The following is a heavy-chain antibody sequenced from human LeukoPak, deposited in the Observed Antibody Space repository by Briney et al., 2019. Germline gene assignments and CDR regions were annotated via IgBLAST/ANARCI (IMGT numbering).Heavy chain of an antibody. CDR2: INHSGST. CDR1: GGSFSGYY. D-gene: IGHD5-12*01. Sequence: PSETLSLTCAVYGGSFSGYYWSWIRQPPGKGLEWIGEINHSGSTNYNPSLKSRVTISVDTSKNQFSLKLSSVTAADTAVYYCARAKKRGYSGYDLWGQGTLVTVSS. V-gene: IGHV4-34*01. J-gene: IGHJ4*02. CDR3: ARAKKRGYSGYDL.